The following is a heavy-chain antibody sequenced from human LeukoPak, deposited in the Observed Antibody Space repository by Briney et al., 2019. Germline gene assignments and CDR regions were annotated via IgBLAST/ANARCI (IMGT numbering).Heavy chain of an antibody. D-gene: IGHD3-3*01. CDR1: GGSISSYY. J-gene: IGHJ4*02. Sequence: PSETLSLTCTVSGGSISSYYWSWIRQPPGKGLEWIGYIYYSGSTHYNPSLKSRVTISVDTSKNQFSPKLSSVTAADTAVYYCARAGLYYDFWSGLDYWGQGTLVTVSS. V-gene: IGHV4-59*01. CDR3: ARAGLYYDFWSGLDY. CDR2: IYYSGST.